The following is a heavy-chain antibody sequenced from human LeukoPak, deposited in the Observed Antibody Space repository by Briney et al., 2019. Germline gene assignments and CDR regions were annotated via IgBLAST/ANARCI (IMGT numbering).Heavy chain of an antibody. CDR1: GGSFSGYY. CDR2: IDHSGTT. CDR3: ARGHLYRISRSSRGWFDP. Sequence: SETLSLTCAVYGGSFSGYYWSWIRQPPGKGLQWIGEIDHSGTTNCNPSLKSRVTISVDTSKNQFSLKLSSVTAADTAVYYCARGHLYRISRSSRGWFDPWGQGTLVTVSS. D-gene: IGHD3-3*02. J-gene: IGHJ5*02. V-gene: IGHV4-34*01.